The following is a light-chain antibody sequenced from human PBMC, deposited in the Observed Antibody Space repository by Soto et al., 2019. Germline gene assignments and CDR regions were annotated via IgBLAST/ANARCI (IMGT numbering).Light chain of an antibody. CDR1: SSDVGAYNF. Sequence: QSVLTQPDSGSGSPGPSITISCTGTSSDVGAYNFVSWYQHHPGTDPKLRIYEVSNRPSGASNRFSGSKSGNIASLTIFGLQAEDEADYFCTSYTNRGGLWVFGGGTKLTVL. V-gene: IGLV2-14*01. J-gene: IGLJ3*02. CDR3: TSYTNRGGLWV. CDR2: EVS.